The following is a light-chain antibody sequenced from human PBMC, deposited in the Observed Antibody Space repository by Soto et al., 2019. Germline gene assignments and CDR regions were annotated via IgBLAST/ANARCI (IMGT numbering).Light chain of an antibody. CDR3: QQYGSSPRT. CDR2: DAS. V-gene: IGKV3D-20*01. Sequence: EILLTQSPATLSFSPRERATLSCGASQSVSSSYLAWYQQKTGLAPRLLIYDASSRATGIPDRFSGSGSGTDFTLTISRLEPEDFAVYYCQQYGSSPRTFGQGTKVDIK. CDR1: QSVSSSY. J-gene: IGKJ1*01.